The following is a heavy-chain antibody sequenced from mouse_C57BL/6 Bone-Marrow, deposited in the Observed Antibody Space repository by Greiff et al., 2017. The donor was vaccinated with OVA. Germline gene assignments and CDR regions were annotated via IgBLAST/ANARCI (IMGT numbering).Heavy chain of an antibody. CDR1: GFTFSSYG. J-gene: IGHJ2*01. V-gene: IGHV5-6*02. CDR3: AGLGLNY. CDR2: ISSGGSYT. Sequence: EVKLVESGGDLVKPGGSLKLSCAASGFTFSSYGMSWVRQTPDKRLEWVATISSGGSYTSYPDSVTGQFTITRDNAKNTLNLQMSGLKSGDTAMYYCAGLGLNYWGQGTTLTVSS. D-gene: IGHD3-3*01.